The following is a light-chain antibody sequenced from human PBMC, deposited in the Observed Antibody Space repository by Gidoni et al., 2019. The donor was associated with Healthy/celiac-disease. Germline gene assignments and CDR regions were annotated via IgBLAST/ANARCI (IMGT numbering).Light chain of an antibody. CDR1: LSVLYSSNNKNY. CDR3: QQYYSTPLT. V-gene: IGKV4-1*01. CDR2: WAS. J-gene: IGKJ4*01. Sequence: DIVMTQSPDSLAVSLGERATINGKSSLSVLYSSNNKNYLAWYQQKPGQPPKLLIYWASTRESGVPDRFCGSGSGTDFTLTISRLQAEDVAVYYCQQYYSTPLTFGGGTKVEIK.